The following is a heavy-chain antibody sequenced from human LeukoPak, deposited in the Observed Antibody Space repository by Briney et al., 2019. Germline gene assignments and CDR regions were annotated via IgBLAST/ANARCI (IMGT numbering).Heavy chain of an antibody. CDR3: AKDMGSGWYGGGYFDY. V-gene: IGHV3-9*01. J-gene: IGHJ4*02. CDR2: ISWNSGSI. Sequence: GGSLRLSCAASEFTFDDYAMHWVRQAPGKGLEWVSGISWNSGSIGYADSVKGRFTISRDNAKNSLYLQMNSLRAEDTALYYCAKDMGSGWYGGGYFDYWGQGTLVTVSS. CDR1: EFTFDDYA. D-gene: IGHD6-19*01.